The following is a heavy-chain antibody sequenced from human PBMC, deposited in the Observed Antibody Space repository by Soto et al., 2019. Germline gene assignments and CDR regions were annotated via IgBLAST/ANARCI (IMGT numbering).Heavy chain of an antibody. D-gene: IGHD5-18*01. CDR3: AKCYVDTDWYFDL. Sequence: GGSLRLACAASVFTFSSYAMSWVRQAPGKGLEWVSAISGSGGSTYYADSVKGRFTISRDNSKNTLYLQMNSLRAEDTAVYYCAKCYVDTDWYFDLWGRGTLVTVSS. CDR2: ISGSGGST. V-gene: IGHV3-23*01. CDR1: VFTFSSYA. J-gene: IGHJ2*01.